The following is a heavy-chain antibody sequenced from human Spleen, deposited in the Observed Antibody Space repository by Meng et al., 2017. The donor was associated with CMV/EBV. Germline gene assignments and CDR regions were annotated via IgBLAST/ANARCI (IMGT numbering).Heavy chain of an antibody. V-gene: IGHV1-2*02. CDR1: GYTFTGYY. D-gene: IGHD1-26*01. CDR2: INPNSGGT. J-gene: IGHJ4*02. CDR3: ARLRVGATTTDDY. Sequence: QGQLVQAEAEVRKPGASVKVSCKASGYTFTGYYMHWVRQAPGQGLEWMGWINPNSGGTNYAQKFQGRVTMTRDTSISTAYMELSRLRSDDTAVYYCARLRVGATTTDDYWGQGTLVTVSS.